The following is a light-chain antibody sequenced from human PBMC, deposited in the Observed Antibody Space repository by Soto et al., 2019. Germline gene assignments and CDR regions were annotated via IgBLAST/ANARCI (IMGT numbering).Light chain of an antibody. V-gene: IGKV1-12*01. Sequence: DLQMTQSPSSVSASVGDRVSITCRASQGISNWLAWYQQKPGRAPKLLIYTGSSLQSGVPSRFSGTGSGTDFTLTIISLQPEDVATYYCQQANSFPLTFGGGTKVEIK. J-gene: IGKJ4*01. CDR1: QGISNW. CDR2: TGS. CDR3: QQANSFPLT.